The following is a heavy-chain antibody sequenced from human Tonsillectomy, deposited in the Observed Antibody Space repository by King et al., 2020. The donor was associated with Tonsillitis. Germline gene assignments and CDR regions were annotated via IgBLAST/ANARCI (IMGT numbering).Heavy chain of an antibody. CDR3: VGESRWEPYCFDY. J-gene: IGHJ4*02. V-gene: IGHV1-18*04. CDR1: GYIFSNFG. Sequence: QLVQSGAEVKQPGASVKVSCKTSGYIFSNFGITWVRQAPGQGLEWMGWISPYNGDTRNAQKVQGRVTMTTDTSASTAYMELTSLRSDDTAIYYCVGESRWEPYCFDYWGQGAQGTVSS. CDR2: ISPYNGDT. D-gene: IGHD1-26*01.